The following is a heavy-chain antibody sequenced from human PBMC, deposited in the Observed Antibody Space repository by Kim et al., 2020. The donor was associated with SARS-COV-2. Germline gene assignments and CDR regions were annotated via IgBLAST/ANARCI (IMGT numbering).Heavy chain of an antibody. J-gene: IGHJ4*02. D-gene: IGHD3-10*01. CDR3: ATLWFGGVDY. Sequence: GNTHYNPYLKSRVTISVDTSKNHITLKRSSVTASDAAVYYCATLWFGGVDYWGQGTLVTVSS. CDR2: GNT. V-gene: IGHV4-31*02.